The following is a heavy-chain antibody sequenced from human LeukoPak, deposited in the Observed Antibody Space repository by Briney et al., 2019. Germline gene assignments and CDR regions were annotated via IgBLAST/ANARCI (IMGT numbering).Heavy chain of an antibody. J-gene: IGHJ4*02. CDR3: AKSRGSTVTNDY. D-gene: IGHD4-17*01. CDR1: GGTFSSYA. Sequence: SVKVSCKASGGTFSSYAISWVRQAPGQGLEWMGGIIPIFGTANYAQKFQGRVTITADESTSTAYMELSSLRSEDTAVYYCAKSRGSTVTNDYWGQGTLVTVSS. V-gene: IGHV1-69*01. CDR2: IIPIFGTA.